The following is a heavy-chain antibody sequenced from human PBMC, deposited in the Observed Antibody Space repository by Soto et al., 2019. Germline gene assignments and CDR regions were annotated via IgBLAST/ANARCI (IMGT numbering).Heavy chain of an antibody. V-gene: IGHV3-9*01. D-gene: IGHD5-12*01. Sequence: EVHLIDSGGGWVQPGTSLRVSCAASGFTFHEYAMQWVRQAPGKGLEWVSGISSDGDTIAYADSVQGRFTVFRDNAKNSLYLQMNSLRAEDTALYYCTKGGYDLIYYFGMDVWGQGTTVTVSS. J-gene: IGHJ6*02. CDR1: GFTFHEYA. CDR2: ISSDGDTI. CDR3: TKGGYDLIYYFGMDV.